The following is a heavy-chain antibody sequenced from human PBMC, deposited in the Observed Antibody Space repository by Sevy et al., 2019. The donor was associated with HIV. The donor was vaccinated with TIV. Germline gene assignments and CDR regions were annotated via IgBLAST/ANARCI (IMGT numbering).Heavy chain of an antibody. V-gene: IGHV3-30*18. CDR3: AKTSKMYSSSSSSYYYYGMDV. CDR1: GFTFSSYG. J-gene: IGHJ6*02. CDR2: ISYDGSNK. Sequence: GGSLRLSCAASGFTFSSYGMHWVRQAPGKGLEWVAVISYDGSNKYYADSVKGRFTISRDNSKNTLYLQMNSLRAEDTAVYYCAKTSKMYSSSSSSYYYYGMDVWGQGTTVTVSS. D-gene: IGHD6-6*01.